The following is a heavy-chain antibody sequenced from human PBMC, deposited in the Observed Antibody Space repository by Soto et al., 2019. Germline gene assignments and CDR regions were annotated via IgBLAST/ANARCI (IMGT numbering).Heavy chain of an antibody. Sequence: QLQLQDSGSGLLSPSQTLSLTCAVSGGSIGRGGYSWTWFRQPPGKGLEGIGYIYHSGSTYYNPSLKSRVTMSVDRSKNQFSLKLSSVTAADTAVYYCARVPSPWGQGTLVTVSS. V-gene: IGHV4-30-2*01. CDR3: ARVPSP. CDR1: GGSIGRGGYS. CDR2: IYHSGST. J-gene: IGHJ5*02.